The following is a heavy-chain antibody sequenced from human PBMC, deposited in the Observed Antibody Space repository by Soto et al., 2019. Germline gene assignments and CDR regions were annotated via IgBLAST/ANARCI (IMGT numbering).Heavy chain of an antibody. CDR1: GFPFTNYW. V-gene: IGHV3-74*01. D-gene: IGHD2-8*02. J-gene: IGHJ4*02. CDR2: ISPDGSDV. CDR3: ACWGHIVPVAPSDFEL. Sequence: PEGSLRLSCAASGFPFTNYWMNWVRQTPGKGLMWVSRISPDGSDVGYADSVEGRFTVSRDNAKNTLYLQMHSLRAEDTAMYYCACWGHIVPVAPSDFELWGQGNMVNVSS.